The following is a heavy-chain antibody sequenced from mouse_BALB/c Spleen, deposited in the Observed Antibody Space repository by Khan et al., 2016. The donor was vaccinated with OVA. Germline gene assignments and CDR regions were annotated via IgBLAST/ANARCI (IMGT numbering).Heavy chain of an antibody. Sequence: QVQLQQPGAELARPGASVKMSCKASGYTFTNYTIHWIKLTPGQGLEWIGYINPCNGDTTYTQKFKDKATLTSDQSATTAYLQLSSLKSYASAAYDCVVDGAYYRNDGWYVSWGQGTLITGSA. CDR1: GYTFTNYT. CDR2: INPCNGDT. D-gene: IGHD2-14*01. CDR3: VVDGAYYRNDGWYVS. J-gene: IGHJ3*01. V-gene: IGHV1-4*01.